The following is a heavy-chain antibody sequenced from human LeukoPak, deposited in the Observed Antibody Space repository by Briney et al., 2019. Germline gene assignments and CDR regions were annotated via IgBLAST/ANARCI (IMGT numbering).Heavy chain of an antibody. Sequence: GGSLRLPCAASGFTFSSYGMHWVRQAPGKGLEWVAFIHYDGTNEYYADSVKGRFTISRDNSNNTLFLQMSSLRTDDTAVYYCVRVGISTIGTRYNWFDPWGQGTLVTVSS. CDR2: IHYDGTNE. J-gene: IGHJ5*02. D-gene: IGHD1-1*01. CDR3: VRVGISTIGTRYNWFDP. V-gene: IGHV3-30*02. CDR1: GFTFSSYG.